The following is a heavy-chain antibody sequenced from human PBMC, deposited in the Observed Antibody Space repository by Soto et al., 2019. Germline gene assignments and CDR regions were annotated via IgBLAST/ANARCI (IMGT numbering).Heavy chain of an antibody. CDR1: GFTFSSYS. Sequence: GGSLRLSCAASGFTFSSYSMNWVRQAPGKGLEWVSSISSSSSYIYYADSVKGRFTISRDNSKNTLYLQMNSLRAEDTAVYYCAKDHKFGEPPWGQGTLVTVSS. J-gene: IGHJ5*02. CDR2: ISSSSSYI. V-gene: IGHV3-21*01. D-gene: IGHD3-10*01. CDR3: AKDHKFGEPP.